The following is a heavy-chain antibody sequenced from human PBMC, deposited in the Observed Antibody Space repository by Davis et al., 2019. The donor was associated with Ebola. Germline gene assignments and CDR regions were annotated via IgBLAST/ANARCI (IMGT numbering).Heavy chain of an antibody. Sequence: PGGSLRLSCAASGFTFSSYGMHWVRQAPGKGLEWVAVISYDGSNKYYADSVKGRFTISRDNSKNTLYLQMNSLRAEDTALYYCAKDKGYRSPGMDVWGQGTTVTVSS. CDR2: ISYDGSNK. J-gene: IGHJ6*02. CDR1: GFTFSSYG. CDR3: AKDKGYRSPGMDV. V-gene: IGHV3-30*18. D-gene: IGHD5-12*01.